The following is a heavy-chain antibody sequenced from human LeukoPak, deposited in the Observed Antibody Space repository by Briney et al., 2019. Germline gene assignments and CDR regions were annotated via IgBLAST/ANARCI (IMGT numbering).Heavy chain of an antibody. CDR2: ISGSGGST. J-gene: IGHJ4*02. Sequence: PGGSLRLSCAASGFTFSSYAMSWVRQAPGKGLEWVSAISGSGGSTYYADSVKGRFTVSRDNSKNTLYLQMNSLRAEDTAVYYCAKGSCGYSGYDCHYFDYWGQGTLVTVSS. D-gene: IGHD5-12*01. CDR1: GFTFSSYA. V-gene: IGHV3-23*01. CDR3: AKGSCGYSGYDCHYFDY.